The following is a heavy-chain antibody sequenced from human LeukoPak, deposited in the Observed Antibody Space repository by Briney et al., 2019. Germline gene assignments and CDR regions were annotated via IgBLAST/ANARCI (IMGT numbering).Heavy chain of an antibody. V-gene: IGHV1-69*06. J-gene: IGHJ4*02. D-gene: IGHD4-17*01. CDR3: AKEIWPTVTIPGWTYFDY. CDR1: GGTFSSYA. Sequence: SVKVSCKASGGTFSSYAISWVRQAPGQGLEWMGGIIPIFGTANYAQKFQGRVTITADKSTSTAYMELSSLRAEDTAVYYCAKEIWPTVTIPGWTYFDYWGQGTRVTVSS. CDR2: IIPIFGTA.